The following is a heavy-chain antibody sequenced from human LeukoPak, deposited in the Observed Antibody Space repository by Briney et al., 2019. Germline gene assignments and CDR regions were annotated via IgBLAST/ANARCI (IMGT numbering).Heavy chain of an antibody. CDR1: GYTFTSYG. J-gene: IGHJ4*02. Sequence: GASVKVSCKASGYTFTSYGISWVRQAPGQGLEWMGWISAYNGNTNYAQKLQGRVTMTTDTSTSTAYMELRSLRSEDTAVYYCARIELGGYYTIFDYWGQGTLVTVSS. CDR3: ARIELGGYYTIFDY. D-gene: IGHD3-3*01. CDR2: ISAYNGNT. V-gene: IGHV1-18*01.